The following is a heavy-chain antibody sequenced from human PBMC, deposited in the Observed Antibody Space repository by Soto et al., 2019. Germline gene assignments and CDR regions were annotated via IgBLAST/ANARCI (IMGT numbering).Heavy chain of an antibody. CDR3: ARERRIAARRSRAADCCGLDV. V-gene: IGHV1-69*13. Sequence: ASVQVSCKASGGTFSRYAINGVRQAPRQGLEWMGGIIPIFGTANYAQKFQGRVTITADESTSTAYMELSSLRSEDTAVYYCARERRIAARRSRAADCCGLDVWGQGTTVPVSS. J-gene: IGHJ6*02. CDR2: IIPIFGTA. CDR1: GGTFSRYA. D-gene: IGHD6-6*01.